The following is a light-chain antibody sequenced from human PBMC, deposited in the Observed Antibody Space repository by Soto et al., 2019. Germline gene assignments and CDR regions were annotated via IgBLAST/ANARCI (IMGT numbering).Light chain of an antibody. CDR1: SRDVGGDNY. V-gene: IGLV2-11*01. CDR2: DVG. J-gene: IGLJ2*01. Sequence: QSALTQPRSVSGSPGQWVTISCTGTSRDVGGDNYVYWYQQHPGTAPRLIIYDVGQRPSGVPDRFSGSKSGNTVSLTISGAQDEDEYYCYCCSSAGRYSVVFGGGTKLTVL. CDR3: CSSAGRYSVV.